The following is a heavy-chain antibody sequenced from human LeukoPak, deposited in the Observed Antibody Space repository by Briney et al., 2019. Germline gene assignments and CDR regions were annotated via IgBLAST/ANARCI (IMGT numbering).Heavy chain of an antibody. Sequence: PSETLSLTCTVSGGSISSYYWSWIRQPPGKGLEWIGYIYYSGSTNYNPSLKSRVTISVDTSKNQFSLKLSSVTAADTAVYYCARHREGIPPGRRNYFWSGAHWFDPWGQGTLVTVSS. V-gene: IGHV4-59*01. J-gene: IGHJ5*02. CDR3: ARHREGIPPGRRNYFWSGAHWFDP. CDR2: IYYSGST. CDR1: GGSISSYY. D-gene: IGHD3-3*01.